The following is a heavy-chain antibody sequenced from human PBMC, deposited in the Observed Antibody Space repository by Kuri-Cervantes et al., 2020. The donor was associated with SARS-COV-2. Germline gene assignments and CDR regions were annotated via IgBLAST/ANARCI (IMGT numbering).Heavy chain of an antibody. J-gene: IGHJ5*02. Sequence: GESLKISCAASGFTFSDYFMSWIRQAPGKGLEWVSYISSSGSTIYYADSVKGRFTISRDNAKNSLYLQMNSLRAEDTAVYYCARDRELFGWFDPWGQGTLVTVSS. V-gene: IGHV3-11*04. CDR1: GFTFSDYF. CDR2: ISSSGSTI. CDR3: ARDRELFGWFDP. D-gene: IGHD1-7*01.